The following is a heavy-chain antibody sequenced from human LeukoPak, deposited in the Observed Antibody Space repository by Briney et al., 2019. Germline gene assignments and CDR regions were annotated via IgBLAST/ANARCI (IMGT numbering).Heavy chain of an antibody. CDR3: ARHPGISATAIRFDY. V-gene: IGHV3-20*04. Sequence: GGSLRLSCTASGFNFHDYGMSWVRQAPGKGLEWVSGLSWDGSSTGYAVSLRGRFIISRDNAKNSLYLQMNSLRDEDTAFYYCARHPGISATAIRFDYWGQGTLVTVSS. J-gene: IGHJ4*02. CDR2: LSWDGSST. D-gene: IGHD6-13*01. CDR1: GFNFHDYG.